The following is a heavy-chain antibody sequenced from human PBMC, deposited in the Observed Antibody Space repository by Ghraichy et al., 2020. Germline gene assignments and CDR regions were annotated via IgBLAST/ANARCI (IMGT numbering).Heavy chain of an antibody. Sequence: GGSLRLSCSASGFTFSSYAMHWVRQAPGKGLEYVSAISSNGGSTYYADSVKGRFTISRDNSKNTLYLQMSSLRAEDTAVYYCVKRDDVVVPAAIGDYWGQGTLVTVSS. CDR2: ISSNGGST. J-gene: IGHJ4*02. D-gene: IGHD2-2*01. V-gene: IGHV3-64D*06. CDR1: GFTFSSYA. CDR3: VKRDDVVVPAAIGDY.